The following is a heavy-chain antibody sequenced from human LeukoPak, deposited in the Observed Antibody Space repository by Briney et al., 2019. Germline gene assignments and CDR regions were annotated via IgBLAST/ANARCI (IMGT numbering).Heavy chain of an antibody. V-gene: IGHV3-23*01. CDR1: GFTFSSYW. CDR3: AKSGVRGVTLIQFDY. D-gene: IGHD3-10*01. CDR2: ISGSGGST. J-gene: IGHJ4*02. Sequence: GGSLRLSCAASGFTFSSYWMSWVRQAPGKGLEWVSAISGSGGSTYYADSVKGRFTISRDNSKNTLYLQMNSLRAEDTAVYYCAKSGVRGVTLIQFDYWGQGTLVTVSS.